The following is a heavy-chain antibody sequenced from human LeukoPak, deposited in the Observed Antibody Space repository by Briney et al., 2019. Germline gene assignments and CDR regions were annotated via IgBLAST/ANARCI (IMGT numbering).Heavy chain of an antibody. CDR3: ARGYCTTTSCREGHDY. D-gene: IGHD2-2*01. CDR1: GGTFSSYA. J-gene: IGHJ4*02. Sequence: GASVKVSCKASGGTFSSYAISWVRQAPGQGLEWMGWINPNSGGTNYAQKFQGRVTMTRDTSISTAYMELSSLRSDDTAVYYCARGYCTTTSCREGHDYWGQGTLVTVSS. V-gene: IGHV1-2*02. CDR2: INPNSGGT.